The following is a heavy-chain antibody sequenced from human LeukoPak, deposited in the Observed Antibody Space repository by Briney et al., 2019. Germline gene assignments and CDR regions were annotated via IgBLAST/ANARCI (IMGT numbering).Heavy chain of an antibody. CDR2: INSDGSST. V-gene: IGHV3-74*01. CDR3: ARGGPRGYCSGGSCYLFDY. Sequence: GGSLRLSCAASGFTFSSYRMHWVRHAPGKGLVWVSRINSDGSSTSYADSVKGRFTISRDNAKNTLYLQMNSLRAEDTAVYYCARGGPRGYCSGGSCYLFDYWGQGTLVTVSS. D-gene: IGHD2-15*01. J-gene: IGHJ4*02. CDR1: GFTFSSYR.